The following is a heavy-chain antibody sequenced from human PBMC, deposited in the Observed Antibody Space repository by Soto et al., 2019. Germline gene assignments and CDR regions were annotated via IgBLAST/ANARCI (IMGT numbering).Heavy chain of an antibody. Sequence: PGESLKISCQGSGYSFTNYWVGWVRQIPGRGLEWMGIIHPGDSDTRYSPFFQAQVTISADKSISTAYLQWSSLKASDTAMYYCARHNRYSSTWFEGWFDPWGKGTLVTVSS. D-gene: IGHD6-13*01. J-gene: IGHJ5*02. V-gene: IGHV5-51*03. CDR1: GYSFTNYW. CDR2: IHPGDSDT. CDR3: ARHNRYSSTWFEGWFDP.